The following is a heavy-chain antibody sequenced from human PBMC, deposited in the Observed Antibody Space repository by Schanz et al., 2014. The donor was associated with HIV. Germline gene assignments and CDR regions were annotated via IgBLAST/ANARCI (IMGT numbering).Heavy chain of an antibody. CDR1: GFTFSSYA. V-gene: IGHV3-30*04. CDR3: ATAAVTDYSDN. J-gene: IGHJ4*02. CDR2: ISYDGRNK. D-gene: IGHD4-17*01. Sequence: QVQLVESGGGVVQPGRSLRLSCAASGFTFSSYALHWVRQAPGKGLDWVAGISYDGRNKYYADSVKGRFTISRDNSKNTLYLQTNSLRAEDTAVYYCATAAVTDYSDNWGQGTLVTVSS.